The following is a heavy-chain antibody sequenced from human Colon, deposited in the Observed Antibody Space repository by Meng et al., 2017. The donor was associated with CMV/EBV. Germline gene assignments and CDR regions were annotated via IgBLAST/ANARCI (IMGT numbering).Heavy chain of an antibody. J-gene: IGHJ4*02. CDR2: ISYDGGNS. Sequence: GESLKISCTASGFTFSDYGMHWVRQAPGKGLEWVAIISYDGGNSYYADSVKGRFTLSRDNSKNTVYLQMNSLRPEDTGVYYCARYRNFDISSGFSYWGQGTLVTVSS. D-gene: IGHD3-3*01. CDR1: GFTFSDYG. V-gene: IGHV3-30*19. CDR3: ARYRNFDISSGFSY.